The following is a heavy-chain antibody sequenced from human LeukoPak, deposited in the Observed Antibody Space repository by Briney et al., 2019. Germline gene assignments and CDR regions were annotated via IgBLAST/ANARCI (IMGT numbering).Heavy chain of an antibody. CDR2: TNHSGST. D-gene: IGHD6-6*01. CDR1: GGSFSGYY. Sequence: PSETLSLTCAVYGGSFSGYYWSWIRQPPGKGLEWIGETNHSGSTNYNPSLKSRVTISVDTSKNQFSLKLSSVTAADTAVYYCARQLAPFDYWGQGTLVTVSS. J-gene: IGHJ4*02. V-gene: IGHV4-34*01. CDR3: ARQLAPFDY.